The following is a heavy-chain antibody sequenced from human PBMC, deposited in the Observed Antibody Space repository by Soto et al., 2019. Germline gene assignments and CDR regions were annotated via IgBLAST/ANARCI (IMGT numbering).Heavy chain of an antibody. CDR3: ARVSDYIWGSYRYRGYYFDY. V-gene: IGHV3-21*01. CDR1: GFTFSSYS. D-gene: IGHD3-16*02. Sequence: EVQLVESGGGLVKPGGSLRLSCAASGFTFSSYSMNWVRQAPGKGLEWVSSISSSSSYIYYADSVKGRFTISRDNAKNSQYLQMNSLRAEDTAVYYCARVSDYIWGSYRYRGYYFDYWGQGTLVTVSS. CDR2: ISSSSSYI. J-gene: IGHJ4*02.